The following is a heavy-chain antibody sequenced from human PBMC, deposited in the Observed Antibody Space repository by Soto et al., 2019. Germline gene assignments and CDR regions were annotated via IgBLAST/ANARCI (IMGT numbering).Heavy chain of an antibody. V-gene: IGHV3-9*01. Sequence: EVQLVESGGGLVQPGRSLRLSCAASGFTFENYAMHWVRQAPGKGLEWVSGISWNSGNIGYADSVRGRFTISRDNAKNSIYLQMNSLRPEDTALYYCAKDKVYSNYEYYFDYWGQGTLVTVSS. CDR2: ISWNSGNI. CDR3: AKDKVYSNYEYYFDY. D-gene: IGHD4-4*01. CDR1: GFTFENYA. J-gene: IGHJ4*02.